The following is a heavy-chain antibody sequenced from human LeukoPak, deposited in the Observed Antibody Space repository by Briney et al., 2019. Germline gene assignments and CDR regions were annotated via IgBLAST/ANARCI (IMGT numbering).Heavy chain of an antibody. D-gene: IGHD2-21*01. V-gene: IGHV3-48*01. CDR3: ARPAADCGGDCYWAFDY. CDR2: ISSRSSTI. Sequence: PGGSLRLSCAASGFTFSTYPMNWVRQAPWKGLEWVSYISSRSSTIYYADSVKGRFTISRDNAKNSLYLQMNSLRAEDTAVYYCARPAADCGGDCYWAFDYWGQGTLVTVSS. CDR1: GFTFSTYP. J-gene: IGHJ4*02.